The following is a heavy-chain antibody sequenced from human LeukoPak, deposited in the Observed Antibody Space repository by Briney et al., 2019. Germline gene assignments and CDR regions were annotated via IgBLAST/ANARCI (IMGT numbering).Heavy chain of an antibody. D-gene: IGHD6-13*01. Sequence: PSETLSLTCAVSGYWGWIRQPPGKGLEWIGSIFQSGNTYYNPSLKGRVTISVDTSENRFSLKLTSVTATDTAVYYCARDRRQLVTFDYWGQGTLVTVSS. J-gene: IGHJ4*02. CDR2: IFQSGNT. CDR3: ARDRRQLVTFDY. V-gene: IGHV4-38-2*02. CDR1: GY.